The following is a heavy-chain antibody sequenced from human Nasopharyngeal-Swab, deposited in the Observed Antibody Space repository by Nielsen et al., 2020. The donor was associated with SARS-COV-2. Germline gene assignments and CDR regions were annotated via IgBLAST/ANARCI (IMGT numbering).Heavy chain of an antibody. D-gene: IGHD3-22*01. Sequence: WIRQSPGKGLEWIGYIYYSGSTYYNPSLKSRVTISVDTSKNQFSLKLSSVTAADTAVYYRARAVGVDYYDSSGYYPPSWFDPWGQGTLVTVSS. CDR3: ARAVGVDYYDSSGYYPPSWFDP. CDR2: IYYSGST. J-gene: IGHJ5*02. V-gene: IGHV4-30-4*01.